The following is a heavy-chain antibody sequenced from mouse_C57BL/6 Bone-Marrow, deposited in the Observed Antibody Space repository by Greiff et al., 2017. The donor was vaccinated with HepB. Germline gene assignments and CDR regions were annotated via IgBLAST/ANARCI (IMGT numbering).Heavy chain of an antibody. V-gene: IGHV5-12*01. Sequence: EVKLLESGGGLVQPGGSLKLSCAASGFTFSDYYMYWVRQTPEKRLEWVAYISNGGGSTYYPDTVKGRFTISRDNAKNTLYLQMSRLKSEDTAMYYCARRNWDDGEDYYFDYWGQGTTLTVSS. CDR3: ARRNWDDGEDYYFDY. CDR2: ISNGGGST. CDR1: GFTFSDYY. J-gene: IGHJ2*01. D-gene: IGHD4-1*01.